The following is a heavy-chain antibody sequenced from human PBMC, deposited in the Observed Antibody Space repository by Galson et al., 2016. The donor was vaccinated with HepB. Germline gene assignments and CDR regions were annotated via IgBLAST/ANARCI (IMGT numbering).Heavy chain of an antibody. J-gene: IGHJ4*02. V-gene: IGHV3-30-3*01. Sequence: SLRLSCAASGFSFRNYAMHWVRQAPGKGLDWVAVLSYDETKTCYADSVKGRCTVSRDNSKYTLYLQVNSLRPEDTAVYYCAIDSAWGYSDYWGQGTLVTVSS. CDR1: GFSFRNYA. D-gene: IGHD3-16*01. CDR3: AIDSAWGYSDY. CDR2: LSYDETKT.